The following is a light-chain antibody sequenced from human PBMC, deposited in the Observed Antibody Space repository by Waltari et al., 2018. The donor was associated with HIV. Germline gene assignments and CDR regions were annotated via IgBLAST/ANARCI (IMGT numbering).Light chain of an antibody. CDR3: QQYYSTPLT. CDR2: WAS. J-gene: IGKJ4*01. CDR1: QSVLYSSNNKNY. Sequence: DIVMTQSPDSLAVSLGERATINCKSSQSVLYSSNNKNYLAWYQQKPGQPPKLLIYWASTRGSGVPDRCSGSGSGTDFTLTISSLQAEDVAVYYCQQYYSTPLTFGGGTKVEIK. V-gene: IGKV4-1*01.